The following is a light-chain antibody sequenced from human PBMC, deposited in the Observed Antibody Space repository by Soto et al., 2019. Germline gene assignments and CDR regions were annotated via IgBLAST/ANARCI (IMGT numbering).Light chain of an antibody. J-gene: IGKJ1*01. Sequence: DIQRTQSPSTLSASVEDRVTITCRASQSISRWLAWYQQKPGKAPKLLIYDVSSLESGVPSRFSGSGSGTEFTLTVSSLQPDDSATYYCQQCSTFWTFGQGTKVDIK. CDR2: DVS. CDR1: QSISRW. V-gene: IGKV1-5*01. CDR3: QQCSTFWT.